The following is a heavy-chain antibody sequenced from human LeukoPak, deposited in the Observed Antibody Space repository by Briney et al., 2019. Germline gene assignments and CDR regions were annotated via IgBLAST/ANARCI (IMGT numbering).Heavy chain of an antibody. CDR3: ARQTGSGLFILP. CDR1: GVSISSSNSY. D-gene: IGHD3/OR15-3a*01. J-gene: IGHJ4*02. Sequence: PSETLSLTCTVSGVSISSSNSYWGWIRQPQGKWLEWIGSIYYSGNTYYNASLKSQVSISIDTSKNQFSLRLTSVTAADTAVYYCARQTGSGLFILPGGQGTLVTVSS. CDR2: IYYSGNT. V-gene: IGHV4-39*01.